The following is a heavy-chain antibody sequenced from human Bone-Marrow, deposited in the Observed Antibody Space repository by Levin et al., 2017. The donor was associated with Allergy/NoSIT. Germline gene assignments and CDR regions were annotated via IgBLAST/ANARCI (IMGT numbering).Heavy chain of an antibody. V-gene: IGHV3-30-3*01. CDR2: ISYDGSNK. CDR3: ARVYQPYYYYYMDV. CDR1: GFTFSSYA. D-gene: IGHD2-2*01. Sequence: LSLTCAASGFTFSSYAMHWVRQAPGKGLEWVAVISYDGSNKYYADSVKGRFTISRDNSKNTLYLQMNSLRAEDTAVYYCARVYQPYYYYYMDVWGKGTTVTVSS. J-gene: IGHJ6*03.